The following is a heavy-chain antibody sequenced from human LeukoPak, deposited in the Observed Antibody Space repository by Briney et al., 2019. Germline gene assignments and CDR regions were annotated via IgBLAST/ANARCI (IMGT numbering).Heavy chain of an antibody. J-gene: IGHJ6*02. Sequence: GESLKISCKGSGYSFTSYWIGWVRQMPGKGLEWMGIIYPGDSDTRYSPSFQGQVTISADKSISTAYLQWSSLKASDTAMYYCARALRYCSSTSCWYYYYGMDVWGQGTTVTVSS. CDR3: ARALRYCSSTSCWYYYYGMDV. D-gene: IGHD2-2*01. V-gene: IGHV5-51*01. CDR2: IYPGDSDT. CDR1: GYSFTSYW.